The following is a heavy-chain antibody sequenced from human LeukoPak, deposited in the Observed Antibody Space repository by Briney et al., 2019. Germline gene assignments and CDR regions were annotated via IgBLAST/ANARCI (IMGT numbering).Heavy chain of an antibody. J-gene: IGHJ5*02. D-gene: IGHD4-11*01. CDR3: ARSEGGLQDNWFDP. Sequence: GESLQISCKGSGYSFTTHWIAWVRQMPGKGLEWMGIIYPGDSDTRYSPSFQGQVTISADKSISTAYLQWSSLKASDTAMYYCARSEGGLQDNWFDPWGQGTLVTVSS. CDR2: IYPGDSDT. V-gene: IGHV5-51*01. CDR1: GYSFTTHW.